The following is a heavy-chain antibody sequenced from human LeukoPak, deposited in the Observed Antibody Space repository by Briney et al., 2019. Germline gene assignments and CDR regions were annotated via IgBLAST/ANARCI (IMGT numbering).Heavy chain of an antibody. V-gene: IGHV3-11*01. CDR2: ISSSGSTI. CDR1: GFTFSDYY. J-gene: IGHJ4*02. Sequence: GGSLRLSCAASGFTFSDYYMSWIRQAPGKGLEWVSYISSSGSTIYYADSVKGRFTISRDNAKNSLYLQMNSLRAEDTAVYYCARDHYYYDSSGRFDYWGQGTLVTVSS. D-gene: IGHD3-22*01. CDR3: ARDHYYYDSSGRFDY.